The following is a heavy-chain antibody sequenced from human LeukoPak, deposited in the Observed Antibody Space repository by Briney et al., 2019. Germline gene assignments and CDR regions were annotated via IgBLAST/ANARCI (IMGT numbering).Heavy chain of an antibody. CDR2: IYYSGST. Sequence: PSETLSLTCTVSGGSISSSSYYWGWIRQPPGKGLEWIGSIYYSGSTYYNPSLKSRVTISVDTSKNQFSLKLSSVTAADTAVYYCARLVAAAVTKLDYWGQGTLVTVSS. D-gene: IGHD6-13*01. CDR3: ARLVAAAVTKLDY. CDR1: GGSISSSSYY. J-gene: IGHJ4*02. V-gene: IGHV4-39*01.